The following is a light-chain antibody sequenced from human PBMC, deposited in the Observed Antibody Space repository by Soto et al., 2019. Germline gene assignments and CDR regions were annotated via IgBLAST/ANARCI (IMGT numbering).Light chain of an antibody. J-gene: IGLJ2*01. CDR3: SSYTSSSTLVV. CDR2: DVS. V-gene: IGLV2-14*01. CDR1: SSDVGGYNY. Sequence: QSALNQPASVSGSPGQSITISCTGTSSDVGGYNYVSWYQQHPGKAPKLMIYDVSNRPSGVSNRFSGSKSVNTASLTISGLQAEDEADYYCSSYTSSSTLVVFGGGTKLTVL.